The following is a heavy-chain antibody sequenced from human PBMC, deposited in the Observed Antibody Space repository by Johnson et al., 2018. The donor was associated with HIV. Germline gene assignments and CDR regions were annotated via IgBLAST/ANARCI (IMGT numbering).Heavy chain of an antibody. CDR1: GFAFRNYG. CDR3: ARDAIRFGGVEFGESVGDAFDI. CDR2: IWYDGTDK. Sequence: QVQLVESGGGVVQPGTSLRLSCAASGFAFRNYGMHWVRQAPGKGLERVALIWYDGTDKYYADSVKGRFTISRDNSKNTLYLQMNSLRAEDTAVYYCARDAIRFGGVEFGESVGDAFDIWGQGTMVTVSS. J-gene: IGHJ3*02. D-gene: IGHD3-16*01. V-gene: IGHV3-33*01.